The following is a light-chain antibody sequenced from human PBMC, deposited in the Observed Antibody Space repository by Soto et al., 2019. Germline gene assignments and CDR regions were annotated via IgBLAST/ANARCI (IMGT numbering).Light chain of an antibody. J-gene: IGKJ1*01. CDR3: QQYRTWPRT. V-gene: IGKV3-15*01. CDR1: QSVSRN. Sequence: EIVMTQSPATLSVTTGERVTLSCRASQSVSRNLAWYQQKPGQAPRLLIYGASTRATDMPGKFSGRGSGTEFTLTISSLQSEDYGVYYCQQYRTWPRTFGQGTKV. CDR2: GAS.